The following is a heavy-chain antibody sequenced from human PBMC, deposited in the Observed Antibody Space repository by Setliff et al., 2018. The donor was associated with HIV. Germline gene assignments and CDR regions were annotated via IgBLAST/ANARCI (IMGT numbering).Heavy chain of an antibody. CDR2: IQHSGRT. V-gene: IGHV4-34*01. D-gene: IGHD3-16*02. J-gene: IGHJ4*02. Sequence: SETLSLTCAVYGGSFSGYCWSWIRQPPGKGLEWIGEIQHSGRTNYNPSLKSRVTTSVDTSKNQFSLKLSSVTAADTALYYCARGSDYIWGNYRFPFDYWGQGTLVTVSS. CDR1: GGSFSGYC. CDR3: ARGSDYIWGNYRFPFDY.